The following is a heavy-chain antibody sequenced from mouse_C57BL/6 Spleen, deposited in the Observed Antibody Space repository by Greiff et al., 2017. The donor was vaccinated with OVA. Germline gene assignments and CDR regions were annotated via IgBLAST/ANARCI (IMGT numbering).Heavy chain of an antibody. Sequence: EVKLVESGGGLVQPKGSLKLSCAASGFSFNTYAMNWVRQAPGKGLEWVARIRSKSNNYATYYADSVKDRFTISRDDSESMLYLQMNNLKTEDTAMYYCVRHDSSGPFAYGGQGTLVTVSA. D-gene: IGHD3-2*02. J-gene: IGHJ3*01. CDR1: GFSFNTYA. CDR3: VRHDSSGPFAY. V-gene: IGHV10-1*01. CDR2: IRSKSNNYAT.